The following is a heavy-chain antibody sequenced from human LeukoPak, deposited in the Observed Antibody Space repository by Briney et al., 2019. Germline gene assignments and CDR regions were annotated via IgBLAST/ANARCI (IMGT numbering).Heavy chain of an antibody. D-gene: IGHD2-15*01. J-gene: IGHJ5*02. CDR3: ARDHVVAATRWFDP. Sequence: SETLSLTCTVSGGSISSSSYCWGWIRQPPGKGLEWIGSIYYSGSTYYNPSLKSRVTISVDTSKNQFSLKLSSVTAADTAVYYCARDHVVAATRWFDPWGQGTLVTVSS. CDR1: GGSISSSSYC. CDR2: IYYSGST. V-gene: IGHV4-39*07.